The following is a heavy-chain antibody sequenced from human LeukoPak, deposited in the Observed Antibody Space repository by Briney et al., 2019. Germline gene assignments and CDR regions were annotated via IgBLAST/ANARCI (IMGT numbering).Heavy chain of an antibody. D-gene: IGHD4-17*01. V-gene: IGHV4-59*11. CDR3: ARDLVTVTKGFDI. Sequence: TLSLTCAVSADSFSSHYWTWIRQPPGKGLEWIGYISYIGSTNYNPSLKSRVTISIDTSKNQFSLKLSSVTAADTAVYYCARDLVTVTKGFDIWGQGTMVSVSS. J-gene: IGHJ3*02. CDR1: ADSFSSHY. CDR2: ISYIGST.